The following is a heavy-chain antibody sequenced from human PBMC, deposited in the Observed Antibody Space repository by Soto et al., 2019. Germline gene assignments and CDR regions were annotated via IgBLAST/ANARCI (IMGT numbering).Heavy chain of an antibody. V-gene: IGHV1-8*01. D-gene: IGHD3-10*01. Sequence: SVKVSCKASGYTFTSYDINWVRQATGQGFEYLGWMNPNSGNTGYVKKFQGRVTMTRDTSMSTAYMELSSLRSEDTAVYYCARGVLLWFGELLGSTTWFDPWGQGTLVPVSS. CDR1: GYTFTSYD. CDR2: MNPNSGNT. J-gene: IGHJ5*02. CDR3: ARGVLLWFGELLGSTTWFDP.